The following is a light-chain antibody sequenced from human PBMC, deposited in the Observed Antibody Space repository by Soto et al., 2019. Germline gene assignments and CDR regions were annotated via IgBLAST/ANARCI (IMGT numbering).Light chain of an antibody. J-gene: IGKJ2*01. CDR1: QSVDSN. V-gene: IGKV3-15*01. CDR2: RAS. CDR3: QQYNDWPYN. Sequence: EVVMTQSPATLSVSPGERATLSCRASQSVDSNLAWYQQKPGQAPRLLIYRASTRAAGIPDTFSGSGSGTEFTLTISRLQSEDVAVYYCQQYNDWPYNFGQGTKLDIK.